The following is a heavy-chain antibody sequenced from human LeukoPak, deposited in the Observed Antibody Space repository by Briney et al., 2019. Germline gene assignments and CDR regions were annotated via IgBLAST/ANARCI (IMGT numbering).Heavy chain of an antibody. D-gene: IGHD4-17*01. CDR3: ANEIRPNDY. CDR2: ISISGTKT. J-gene: IGHJ4*02. V-gene: IGHV3-23*01. Sequence: GGSLRLSCAASGFDFSTHAMTWVRQAPGKGLEWVSAISISGTKTYYADSVKGRFTISRDNSKNTLYLQMYSLRAEDTAVYYCANEIRPNDYWGQGTLVTVSS. CDR1: GFDFSTHA.